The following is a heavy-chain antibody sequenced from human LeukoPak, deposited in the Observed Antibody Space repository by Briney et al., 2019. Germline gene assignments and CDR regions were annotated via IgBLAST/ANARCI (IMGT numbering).Heavy chain of an antibody. CDR1: GETFSGYY. V-gene: IGHV4-34*01. CDR2: IDQSGST. D-gene: IGHD1-26*01. J-gene: IGHJ4*02. Sequence: SETLSLTCAVYGETFSGYYWSWIRQSPGKGLEWIGEIDQSGSTDYNPSLKSRVTTSVDTSKNQFSLKLSSVTAADTAVYYCARRPRNSGTYDGPSGLDYWGQGTLVTVSS. CDR3: ARRPRNSGTYDGPSGLDY.